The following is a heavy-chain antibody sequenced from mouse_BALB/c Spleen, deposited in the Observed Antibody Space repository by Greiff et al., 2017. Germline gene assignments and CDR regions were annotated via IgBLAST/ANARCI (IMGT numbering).Heavy chain of an antibody. CDR1: GFTFNTYA. Sequence: EVKVVESGGGLVQPKGSLKLSCAASGFTFNTYAMNWVRQAPGKGLEWVARIRSKSNNYATYYADSVKDRFTISRDDSQSMLYLQMNNLKTEDTAMYYCVRHAAGPDGYYAMDYWGQGTSVTVSS. CDR2: IRSKSNNYAT. V-gene: IGHV10-1*02. CDR3: VRHAAGPDGYYAMDY. J-gene: IGHJ4*01.